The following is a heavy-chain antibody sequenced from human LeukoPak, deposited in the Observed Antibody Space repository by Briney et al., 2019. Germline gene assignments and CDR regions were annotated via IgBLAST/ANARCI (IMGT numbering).Heavy chain of an antibody. V-gene: IGHV1-69*06. Sequence: SVKVSCKASGGTFSSYAITWVRQAPGQGLEWMGEIIPIFGTANYAQKFQGRVTITADKSTSTAYMELSSLRSDDTAVYYCASRRDGYNYGNYYFDYWGQGTLVTVSS. CDR3: ASRRDGYNYGNYYFDY. CDR1: GGTFSSYA. CDR2: IIPIFGTA. J-gene: IGHJ4*02. D-gene: IGHD5-24*01.